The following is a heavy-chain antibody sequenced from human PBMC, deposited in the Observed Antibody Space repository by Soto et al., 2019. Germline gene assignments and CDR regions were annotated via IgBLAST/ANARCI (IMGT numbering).Heavy chain of an antibody. Sequence: PGGSLRLSCAASGFTIGGYSMNWVRQAPGKGLEWLAYITITTGNIVYADSVKGRFTISRDNSKNTEYLQMNSLRVEDTALYYCAKRGITTLGVVDHWGQGTLVTVSS. CDR2: ITITTGNI. CDR3: AKRGITTLGVVDH. V-gene: IGHV3-48*04. D-gene: IGHD2-21*01. J-gene: IGHJ4*02. CDR1: GFTIGGYS.